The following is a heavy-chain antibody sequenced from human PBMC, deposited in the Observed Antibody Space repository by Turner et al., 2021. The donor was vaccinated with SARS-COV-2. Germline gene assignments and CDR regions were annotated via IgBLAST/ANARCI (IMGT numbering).Heavy chain of an antibody. CDR3: ARGGGYSYGALDY. D-gene: IGHD5-18*01. CDR1: GGSFSGYY. CDR2: INHSGST. V-gene: IGHV4-34*01. Sequence: QVQLQQRGAGLLKPSETLSLNCAVYGGSFSGYYWSWIRKPPGKGLEWIGEINHSGSTNYNPSLKSRVTISVDTSKNQFALKLSSVTAADTAVYYCARGGGYSYGALDYWCQGTLVTVSS. J-gene: IGHJ4*02.